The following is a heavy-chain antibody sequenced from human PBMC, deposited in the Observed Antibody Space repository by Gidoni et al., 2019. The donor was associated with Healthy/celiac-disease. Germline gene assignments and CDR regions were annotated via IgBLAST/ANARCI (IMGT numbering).Heavy chain of an antibody. CDR2: IIPILGIA. CDR3: ARDYYDSSGYYRYWYFDL. J-gene: IGHJ2*01. V-gene: IGHV1-69*09. Sequence: QVQLVHSGAELKKPVSSVTVSCKASGGTFSSSAISWVLQAPGQGLEWMGRIIPILGIANYAQKFQGRVTITAEKSTSTAYMELSSLRSEDTAVYYCARDYYDSSGYYRYWYFDLWGRGTLVTVSS. CDR1: GGTFSSSA. D-gene: IGHD3-22*01.